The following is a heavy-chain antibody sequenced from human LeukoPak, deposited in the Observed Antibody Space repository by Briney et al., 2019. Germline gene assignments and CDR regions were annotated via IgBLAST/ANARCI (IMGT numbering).Heavy chain of an antibody. CDR3: AKVPFLWFGESYFDY. V-gene: IGHV3-30*18. CDR2: ISYDGSNK. J-gene: IGHJ4*02. CDR1: GFTFSSYG. D-gene: IGHD3-10*01. Sequence: GRSLRLSCAASGFTFSSYGMHWVRQAPGKGLEWVAVISYDGSNKYYAGSVKGRFTISRDNSKNTLYLQMNSLRAEDTAVYYCAKVPFLWFGESYFDYWGQGTLVTVSS.